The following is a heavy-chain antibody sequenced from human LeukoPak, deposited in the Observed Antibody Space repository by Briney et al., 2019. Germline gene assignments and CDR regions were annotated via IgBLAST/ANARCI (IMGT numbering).Heavy chain of an antibody. CDR3: LKSSPYPSMTTVDY. J-gene: IGHJ4*02. CDR1: GGTFTNYA. CDR2: IIPILDVT. D-gene: IGHD4-17*01. Sequence: ASVKVSCKASGGTFTNYAINWVRQAPGQGLEWMGRIIPILDVTNYAQKFQGRVTITADESTSTAYVELSSLRSEDTAVYYCLKSSPYPSMTTVDYWGQGTLVTVSS. V-gene: IGHV1-69*04.